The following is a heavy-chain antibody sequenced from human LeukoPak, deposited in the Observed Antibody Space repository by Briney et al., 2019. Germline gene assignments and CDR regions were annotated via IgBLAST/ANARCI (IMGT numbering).Heavy chain of an antibody. D-gene: IGHD6-19*01. V-gene: IGHV4-59*01. CDR1: GGSISSYY. Sequence: SEALSLTCTVSGGSISSYYWSWIRQPPGKGLEWIGYIYYSGSTNYNPSLKSRVTISVDTSKNQFSLKLSSVTAADTAVYYCARSYSSGWYYFDYWGQGTLVTVSS. CDR2: IYYSGST. J-gene: IGHJ4*02. CDR3: ARSYSSGWYYFDY.